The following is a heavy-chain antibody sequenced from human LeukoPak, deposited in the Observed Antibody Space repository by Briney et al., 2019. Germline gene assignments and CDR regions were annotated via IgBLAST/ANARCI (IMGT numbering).Heavy chain of an antibody. J-gene: IGHJ3*02. V-gene: IGHV3-23*01. CDR2: ISGSGGST. CDR1: GFTFSSYA. Sequence: GGSLRLSCAASGFTFSSYAMSWVRQAPVKALEWVSAISGSGGSTYYADSVKGRFTISRDNSKNTLYLQMNSLRAEDTAIYYCAKDGAVTGTPYAFDIWGQGTMVTVSS. D-gene: IGHD6-19*01. CDR3: AKDGAVTGTPYAFDI.